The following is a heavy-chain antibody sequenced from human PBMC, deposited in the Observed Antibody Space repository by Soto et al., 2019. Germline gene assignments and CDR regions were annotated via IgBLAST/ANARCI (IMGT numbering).Heavy chain of an antibody. CDR2: ISYDGSNK. D-gene: IGHD3-22*01. Sequence: QVQLVESGGGVVQPGRSLRLSCAASGFTFSSYGMHWVRQAPGKGLEWVAVISYDGSNKYYADSVKGRFTISRDNSKNTLYLQMNSLRAEDTAVYYCAKHHRLDNIDSSGYYGGYFDYWGQGTLVTVSS. CDR3: AKHHRLDNIDSSGYYGGYFDY. J-gene: IGHJ4*02. V-gene: IGHV3-30*18. CDR1: GFTFSSYG.